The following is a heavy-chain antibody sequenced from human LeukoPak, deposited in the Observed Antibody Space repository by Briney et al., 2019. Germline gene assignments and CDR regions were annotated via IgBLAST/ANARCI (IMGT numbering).Heavy chain of an antibody. V-gene: IGHV4-34*01. CDR3: ARGNGLPDPYSYYGMDV. CDR1: GGSFSGYY. Sequence: SETLSLTCAVYGGSFSGYYWSWIRQPPGKGLEWIGEINHSGSTNYNPSLKSRVTISVDTSKNQFSLKLSSVTAADTAVYYCARGNGLPDPYSYYGMDVWGKGTMVTVSS. J-gene: IGHJ6*04. D-gene: IGHD2-15*01. CDR2: INHSGST.